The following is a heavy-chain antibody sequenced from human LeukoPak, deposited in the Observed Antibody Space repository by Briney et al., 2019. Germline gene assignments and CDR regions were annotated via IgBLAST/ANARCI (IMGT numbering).Heavy chain of an antibody. J-gene: IGHJ4*02. V-gene: IGHV1-18*01. CDR2: ISAYNGNT. Sequence: GASVKVSCKASGYTFTSYGISWVRQAPGQGLEWMGWISAYNGNTNYAQKLQGRVTMTTDTSTSTAYMELSSLRSEDTAVYYCAIFGVVNPFDYWGQGTLVTVSS. CDR3: AIFGVVNPFDY. CDR1: GYTFTSYG. D-gene: IGHD3-3*01.